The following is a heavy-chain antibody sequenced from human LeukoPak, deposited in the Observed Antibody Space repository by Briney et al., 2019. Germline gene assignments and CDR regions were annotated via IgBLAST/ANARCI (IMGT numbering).Heavy chain of an antibody. CDR2: INSDGSTT. V-gene: IGHV3-74*01. J-gene: IGHJ4*02. D-gene: IGHD2-15*01. CDR1: GFTFSNYW. Sequence: GGSLRLSCAASGFTFSNYWMHWVRQAPGKGLVWVSRINSDGSTTRYADSVGGRFTISRDNSKNTLYLQMNSLRAEDTAVYYCARGGGWSAIDYWGQGTLVTVSS. CDR3: ARGGGWSAIDY.